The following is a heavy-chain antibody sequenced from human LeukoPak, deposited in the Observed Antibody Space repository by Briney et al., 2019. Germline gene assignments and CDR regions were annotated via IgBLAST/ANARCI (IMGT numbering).Heavy chain of an antibody. CDR1: GGSISSNSYY. CDR3: ARLRYSGTYKWDY. V-gene: IGHV4-39*02. CDR2: IYYSGST. Sequence: SETLSLTCTVSGGSISSNSYYWGWIRQPPGKGLEWIGSIYYSGSTYYNPSLKSLVTISVDTSKNHFSLKVSSVTAADTAVYYCARLRYSGTYKWDYWGQGTLVSVSS. D-gene: IGHD1-26*01. J-gene: IGHJ4*02.